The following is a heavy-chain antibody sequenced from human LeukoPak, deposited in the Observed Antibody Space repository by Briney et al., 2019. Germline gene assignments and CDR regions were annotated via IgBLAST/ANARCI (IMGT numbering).Heavy chain of an antibody. V-gene: IGHV1-24*01. J-gene: IGHJ3*02. D-gene: IGHD1-26*01. CDR2: FDPEDGET. CDR3: ATDRDRWRILDYAFDI. CDR1: GYTLTELS. Sequence: ASVKVSCKVSGYTLTELSMHWVRQAPGKGLEWMGGFDPEDGETIYAQKFQGRVTMTEDTSTDTAYMELSSLRSEDTAVYYCATDRDRWRILDYAFDIWGQGTMVTVSS.